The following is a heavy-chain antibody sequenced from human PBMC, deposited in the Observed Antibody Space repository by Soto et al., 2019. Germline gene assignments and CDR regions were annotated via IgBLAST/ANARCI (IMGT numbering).Heavy chain of an antibody. V-gene: IGHV4-34*01. CDR2: INHSGST. J-gene: IGHJ3*02. D-gene: IGHD7-27*01. CDR3: ARAWGSDAFDI. CDR1: GGSFSGYY. Sequence: SETLSLTCAVYGGSFSGYYWSWIRQPPGKGLEWIGEINHSGSTNYNPSLKSRVTISVDTSKNQFFLKLSSVTAADTAVYYCARAWGSDAFDIWGQGTMVTVSS.